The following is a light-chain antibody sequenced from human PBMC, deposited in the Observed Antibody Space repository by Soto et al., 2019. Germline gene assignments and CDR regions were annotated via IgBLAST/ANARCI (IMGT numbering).Light chain of an antibody. CDR3: CSYAGSSYV. V-gene: IGLV2-23*02. Sequence: QSVLTQPASVSGSPGQSITISCTGSSSDVGTYNLVSWYQQHPGEAPKLMVYEVTKRPSGVSYRFSDSKSGNTASLTISGLQAEDEADYYCCSYAGSSYVFGTGTKLTVL. J-gene: IGLJ1*01. CDR2: EVT. CDR1: SSDVGTYNL.